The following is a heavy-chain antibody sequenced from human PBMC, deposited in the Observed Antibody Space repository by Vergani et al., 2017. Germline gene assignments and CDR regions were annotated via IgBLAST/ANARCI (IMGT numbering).Heavy chain of an antibody. CDR1: GFTFSSYG. CDR3: AKSWGYCSSTSCYGYYYYYYMDV. Sequence: QVQLVESGGGVVQPGRSLRLSCAASGFTFSSYGMHWVRQAPGKGLEWVAVISYDGSNKYYADSVKGRFTISRDNSKNTLYLQMNSLRAEDTAVYYCAKSWGYCSSTSCYGYYYYYYMDVWGKGTTVTVSS. CDR2: ISYDGSNK. D-gene: IGHD2-2*01. V-gene: IGHV3-30*18. J-gene: IGHJ6*03.